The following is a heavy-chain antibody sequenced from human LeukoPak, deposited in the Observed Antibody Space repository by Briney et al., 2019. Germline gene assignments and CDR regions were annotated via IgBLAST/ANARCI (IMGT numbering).Heavy chain of an antibody. V-gene: IGHV1-18*01. J-gene: IGHJ4*02. D-gene: IGHD2-2*02. CDR1: GYTFTNYG. CDR3: ARGTRDCTSTSCYNY. Sequence: GASVKVSCKASGYTFTNYGVSWVRQAPGQGLELMGWISGYNGNTNYAQKFQGRVTMTRNTSISTAYMELSSLRSEDTAVYYCARGTRDCTSTSCYNYWGQGTLVTVSS. CDR2: ISGYNGNT.